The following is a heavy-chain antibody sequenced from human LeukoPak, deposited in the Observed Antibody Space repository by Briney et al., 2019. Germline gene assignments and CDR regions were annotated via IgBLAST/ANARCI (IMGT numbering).Heavy chain of an antibody. CDR3: ARDPIGLASTDYYYYYGMDV. Sequence: GGSLRLSCAASGFTFSSYAMHWVRQAPGKGLEWVAVISYDGSNKYYADSVKGRFTISRDNSKNTLYLQMNSLRAEDTAVYYCARDPIGLASTDYYYYYGMDVWGQGTTVTVSS. CDR1: GFTFSSYA. D-gene: IGHD5-12*01. V-gene: IGHV3-30-3*01. CDR2: ISYDGSNK. J-gene: IGHJ6*02.